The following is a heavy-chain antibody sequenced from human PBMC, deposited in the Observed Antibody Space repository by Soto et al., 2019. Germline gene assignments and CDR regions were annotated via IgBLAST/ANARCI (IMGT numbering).Heavy chain of an antibody. CDR2: INNDGSST. J-gene: IGHJ3*02. Sequence: GGSLRLSCAASGFTFSSHWMHWVRQAPGKGLVWVSRINNDGSSTYYADSVKGRFTISRDNAKNTLYLQMNSLRAEDTAVYYCARASHNTRNAFDIWGQGTMVT. CDR1: GFTFSSHW. D-gene: IGHD1-20*01. CDR3: ARASHNTRNAFDI. V-gene: IGHV3-74*01.